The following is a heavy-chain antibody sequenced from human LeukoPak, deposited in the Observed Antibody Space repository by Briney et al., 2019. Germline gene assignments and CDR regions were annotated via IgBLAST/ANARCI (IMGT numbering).Heavy chain of an antibody. CDR1: GFTFSSYA. V-gene: IGHV3-74*01. CDR3: ARGGFSHAFDV. CDR2: IDNDGSDT. J-gene: IGHJ3*01. D-gene: IGHD5-12*01. Sequence: GGSLRLSCAASGFTFSSYAMSWVRQAPGKGLVWVGRIDNDGSDTIYADSVKGRFTVSRDNAKNTLYLQMNSLRAEDTAVYFCARGGFSHAFDVWGQGTVVTVSS.